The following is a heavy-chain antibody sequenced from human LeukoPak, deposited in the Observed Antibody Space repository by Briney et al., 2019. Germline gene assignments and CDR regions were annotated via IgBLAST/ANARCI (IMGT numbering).Heavy chain of an antibody. D-gene: IGHD4-17*01. V-gene: IGHV3-33*01. Sequence: GGSLRLSCAAYGFTFSSYGMPWVRQAPGKGLEWVAVIWYDGSNKYYAASVKGRFTISRDNSKNTLYLQMNSLRAEDTAVYYCARDINIDDYGDYGYFDYWGQGTLVTVSS. J-gene: IGHJ4*02. CDR1: GFTFSSYG. CDR2: IWYDGSNK. CDR3: ARDINIDDYGDYGYFDY.